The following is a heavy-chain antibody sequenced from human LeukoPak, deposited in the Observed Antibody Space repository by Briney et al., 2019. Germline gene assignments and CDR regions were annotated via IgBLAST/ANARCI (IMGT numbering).Heavy chain of an antibody. V-gene: IGHV4-4*07. D-gene: IGHD3-10*01. Sequence: PSETLSLTCTVSGGSISSYYWSWIRQPAGKGLEWIGRIYTSGSTNYNPSLKSRVTMSVDTSKNQFSLRLSSVTAADTAVYYRAREGSGSYYNWFDPWGQGTLVTVSS. CDR2: IYTSGST. J-gene: IGHJ5*02. CDR3: AREGSGSYYNWFDP. CDR1: GGSISSYY.